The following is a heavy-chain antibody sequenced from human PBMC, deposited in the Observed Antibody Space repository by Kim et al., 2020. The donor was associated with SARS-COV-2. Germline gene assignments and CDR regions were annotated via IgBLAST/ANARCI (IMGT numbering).Heavy chain of an antibody. CDR3: AIAGELLSLLSVNP. CDR2: ISAYNGNT. J-gene: IGHJ5*02. Sequence: ASVKVSCKASGYTFTSYGISWVRQAPGQGLEWMGWISAYNGNTNYAQKLQGRVTMTTDTSTSTAYMELRSLRSDDTAVYYCAIAGELLSLLSVNPWGQGTLVTVSS. CDR1: GYTFTSYG. D-gene: IGHD1-26*01. V-gene: IGHV1-18*01.